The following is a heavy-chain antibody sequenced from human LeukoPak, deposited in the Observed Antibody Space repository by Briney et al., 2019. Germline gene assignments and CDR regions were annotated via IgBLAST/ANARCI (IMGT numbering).Heavy chain of an antibody. CDR1: GFTFSSYA. J-gene: IGHJ3*02. Sequence: PGGSLRLSCAASGFTFSSYAMSWVRQAPGKGLEWVSAISGSGGSTYYADSVKGRFTISRDNSKNSLYLQMNSLRAEDTAVYYCARYITMIVVAPDAFDIWGQGTMVTVSS. D-gene: IGHD3-22*01. V-gene: IGHV3-23*01. CDR3: ARYITMIVVAPDAFDI. CDR2: ISGSGGST.